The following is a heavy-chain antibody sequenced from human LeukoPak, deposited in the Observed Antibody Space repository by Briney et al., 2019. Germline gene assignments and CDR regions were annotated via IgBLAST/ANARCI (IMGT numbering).Heavy chain of an antibody. J-gene: IGHJ6*03. D-gene: IGHD6-19*01. CDR3: ARTGEYSSGWYPIEYYYYYMDV. CDR2: VNPDNGVT. CDR1: GYTFTGYY. V-gene: IGHV1-2*02. Sequence: ASVKVSCKTSGYTFTGYYVNWVRQAPGQGLEWMGWVNPDNGVTHFSQKFQGRVTMTRDTSISTAYMELRSLRSDDTAVYYCARTGEYSSGWYPIEYYYYYMDVWGKGTTVTISS.